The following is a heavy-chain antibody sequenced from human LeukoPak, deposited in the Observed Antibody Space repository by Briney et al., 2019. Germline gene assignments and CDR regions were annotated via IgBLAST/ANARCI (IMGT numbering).Heavy chain of an antibody. V-gene: IGHV3-53*01. CDR1: GFTVSRNF. CDR2: LYDGGTT. Sequence: PGGSLRLSCAASGFTVSRNFMSWVRQAPGKGLEWVSVLYDGGTTQYADSVKGRFTISRDNSKNTVYLQMNSLTVEDTAVYFCARDGYGYNYMDVWGKGTTVTVSS. CDR3: ARDGYGYNYMDV. D-gene: IGHD5-12*01. J-gene: IGHJ6*03.